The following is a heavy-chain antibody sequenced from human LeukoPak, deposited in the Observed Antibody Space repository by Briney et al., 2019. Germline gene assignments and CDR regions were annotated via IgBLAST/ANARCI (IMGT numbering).Heavy chain of an antibody. CDR2: ISSRGSTI. Sequence: GGSLRLSCAASGFTFSSYEMNWVRQAPGKGLEWVSYISSRGSTIYYADSVKGRFTTSRDNAKNSLYLQMNSLRAEDTAVYYCARDPPYDSSGYNYYYGMDVWGQGTTVTVSS. CDR1: GFTFSSYE. D-gene: IGHD3-22*01. CDR3: ARDPPYDSSGYNYYYGMDV. J-gene: IGHJ6*02. V-gene: IGHV3-48*03.